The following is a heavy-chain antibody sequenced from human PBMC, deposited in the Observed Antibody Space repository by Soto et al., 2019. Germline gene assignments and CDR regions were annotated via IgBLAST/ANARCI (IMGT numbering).Heavy chain of an antibody. D-gene: IGHD6-6*01. J-gene: IGHJ2*01. CDR2: INAGNGNT. CDR1: GYTFTSYA. Sequence: ASVKVSCKASGYTFTSYAMHWVRQAPGQRLEWMGWINAGNGNTKYSQKFQGRVTITRDTSASTAYMELSSLSSEDTAVYYCAGEYSSSSTGYFDLWGRGTLVTVSS. V-gene: IGHV1-3*01. CDR3: AGEYSSSSTGYFDL.